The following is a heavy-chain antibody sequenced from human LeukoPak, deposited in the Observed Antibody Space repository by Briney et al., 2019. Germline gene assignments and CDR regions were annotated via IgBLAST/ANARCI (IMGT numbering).Heavy chain of an antibody. J-gene: IGHJ6*03. CDR1: GGSISSGSYY. V-gene: IGHV4-61*02. CDR2: IYTSGST. Sequence: SETLSLTCTFSGGSISSGSYYWSWIRQPAGKGLEWIGRIYTSGSTNYNPSLKSRVTISVDTSKNQLSLKRSSVTAADTAVYYCARLWFGEVPPLYYYYYMDVWGKGTTVTVSS. D-gene: IGHD3-10*01. CDR3: ARLWFGEVPPLYYYYYMDV.